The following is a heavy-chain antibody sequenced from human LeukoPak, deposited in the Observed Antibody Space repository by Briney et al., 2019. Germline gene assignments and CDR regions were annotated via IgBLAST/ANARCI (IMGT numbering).Heavy chain of an antibody. CDR1: GFTVSSNY. Sequence: GGSLRLSCAASGFTVSSNYMSWVRQAPGKGLEWVSVIYSGGSTYYADSVKGRFTISRDNSKNTLYLQMNSLRAEDTAVYYCAKVPSSGWYVIDYWGQGTLVTVSS. CDR2: IYSGGST. D-gene: IGHD6-19*01. J-gene: IGHJ4*02. CDR3: AKVPSSGWYVIDY. V-gene: IGHV3-53*01.